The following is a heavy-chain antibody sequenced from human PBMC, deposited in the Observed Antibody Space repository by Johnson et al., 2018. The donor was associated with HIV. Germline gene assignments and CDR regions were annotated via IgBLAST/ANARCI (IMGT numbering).Heavy chain of an antibody. Sequence: QVQLVESGGGLVQPGGSLRLSCAASGFTFSDYYMSWIRQAPGKGLEWVSYISSSGSTIYYADSVKGRFTISRDNAKNSLYLQMSSLRAEDTALSYCAKVPVVTAPGALDIWDQGTRVTVSS. CDR3: AKVPVVTAPGALDI. D-gene: IGHD2-21*02. CDR1: GFTFSDYY. V-gene: IGHV3-11*04. J-gene: IGHJ3*02. CDR2: ISSSGSTI.